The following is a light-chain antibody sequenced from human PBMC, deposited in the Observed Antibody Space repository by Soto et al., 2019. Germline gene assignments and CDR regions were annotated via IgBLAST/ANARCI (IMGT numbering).Light chain of an antibody. V-gene: IGLV2-14*01. CDR3: SSYTSSSTYV. CDR2: DVS. Sequence: QSALTQPASVSGSPGQSITISCTGTSGDAGDYNYVSWYQQHPGKAPKLMIYDVSNRPSGVSNRFSGSKSADTASLTISGLQAEDEADYYCSSYTSSSTYVFGTGTKVTVL. J-gene: IGLJ1*01. CDR1: SGDAGDYNY.